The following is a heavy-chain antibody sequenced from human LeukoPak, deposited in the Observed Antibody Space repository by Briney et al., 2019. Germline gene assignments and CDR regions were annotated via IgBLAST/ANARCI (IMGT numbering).Heavy chain of an antibody. V-gene: IGHV3-48*02. CDR2: ISGSSSAT. Sequence: GGSLRLSCAASGFSFSSYNMNWVRQAPGKGLEWVSYISGSSSATDYADSVKGRFTISRDNAKNSLYPQMDSLRDEDTAVYYCAREYSGIDYWGQGTLVTVSS. CDR3: AREYSGIDY. J-gene: IGHJ4*02. D-gene: IGHD2-21*01. CDR1: GFSFSSYN.